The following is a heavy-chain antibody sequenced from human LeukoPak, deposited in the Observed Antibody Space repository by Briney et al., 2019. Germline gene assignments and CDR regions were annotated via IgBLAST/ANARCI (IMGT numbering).Heavy chain of an antibody. CDR3: ARFWRGYLPDY. Sequence: ASVKVSCKPSGYSFTTYGIGWVRQAPGQGLEWMGLISTDNGDTNYAPNFQGRVAMTTDTSTGTAYMELRSLRSDDTAVYYCARFWRGYLPDYWGQGTLVTVSS. D-gene: IGHD3-3*01. CDR1: GYSFTTYG. CDR2: ISTDNGDT. J-gene: IGHJ4*02. V-gene: IGHV1-18*01.